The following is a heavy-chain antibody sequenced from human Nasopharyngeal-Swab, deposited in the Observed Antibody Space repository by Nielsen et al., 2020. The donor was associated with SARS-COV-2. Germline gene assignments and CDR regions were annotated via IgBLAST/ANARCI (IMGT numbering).Heavy chain of an antibody. CDR3: AREGSSGWDGPFDY. D-gene: IGHD6-19*01. CDR2: ISSSSSYI. J-gene: IGHJ4*02. Sequence: GGSLRLSFAASGFTFSSYSMNWVRQAPGKGLEWVSSISSSSSYIYYADSVKGRFTISRDNAKNSLYLQMNSLRAEDTAVYYCAREGSSGWDGPFDYWGQGTLVTVSS. V-gene: IGHV3-21*01. CDR1: GFTFSSYS.